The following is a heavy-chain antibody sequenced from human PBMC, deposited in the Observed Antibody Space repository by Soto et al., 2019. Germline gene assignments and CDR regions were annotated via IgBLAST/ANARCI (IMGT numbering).Heavy chain of an antibody. Sequence: GASVKVSCKASGYTFTDFYMHWVRQAPGQGLEWMGIINPSGGSTSYAQKFQGRVTMTRDTSTSTVYMELSSLRSEDTAVYYCARPSERYCSGGSCGDNWFDPWGQGTLVTVSS. D-gene: IGHD2-15*01. V-gene: IGHV1-46*01. CDR2: INPSGGST. CDR3: ARPSERYCSGGSCGDNWFDP. CDR1: GYTFTDFY. J-gene: IGHJ5*02.